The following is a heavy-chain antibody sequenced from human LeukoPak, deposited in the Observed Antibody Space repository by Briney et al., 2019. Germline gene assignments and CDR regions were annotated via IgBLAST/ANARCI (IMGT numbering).Heavy chain of an antibody. Sequence: GGSLRLSCAASGFIFSDYYMSWIRQAPGKGLEWVSYISSNSRYTNYADSVKGRFTISRDNAKNSLYLQMNSLRAEDTAVYYCARGILTGYSPDYWGQGTLVTVSS. CDR3: ARGILTGYSPDY. CDR2: ISSNSRYT. D-gene: IGHD3-9*01. CDR1: GFIFSDYY. J-gene: IGHJ4*02. V-gene: IGHV3-11*05.